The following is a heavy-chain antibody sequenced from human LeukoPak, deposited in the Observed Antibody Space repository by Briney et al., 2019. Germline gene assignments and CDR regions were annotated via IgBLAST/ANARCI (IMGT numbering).Heavy chain of an antibody. CDR1: GGSISSYY. Sequence: SETLSLTCTVSGGSISSYYWNWIRQPPGKGLEWIGYINYSGSTNYNPSLKSRVTLSLDTSKTQFSLKLSSVTAADTAVYYCARGGGISHYYYYMDVWGKGTTVTISS. D-gene: IGHD6-13*01. CDR2: INYSGST. J-gene: IGHJ6*03. V-gene: IGHV4-59*01. CDR3: ARGGGISHYYYYMDV.